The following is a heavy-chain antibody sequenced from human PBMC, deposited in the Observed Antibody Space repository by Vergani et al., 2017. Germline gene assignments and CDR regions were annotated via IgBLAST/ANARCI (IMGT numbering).Heavy chain of an antibody. J-gene: IGHJ6*03. CDR2: SSGSGGST. CDR1: GFTFSSYA. D-gene: IGHD2-2*02. V-gene: IGHV3-23*01. Sequence: EVQLLESGGGLVQPGGSLRLSCAASGFTFSSYAMSWVRQAPGKGLEWVSASSGSGGSTYYADSVKGRFTISRDNSKNTLYLQMNSLRAEDTAVYYCAKWASCSSTSCYTYYYYMDVWGKGP. CDR3: AKWASCSSTSCYTYYYYMDV.